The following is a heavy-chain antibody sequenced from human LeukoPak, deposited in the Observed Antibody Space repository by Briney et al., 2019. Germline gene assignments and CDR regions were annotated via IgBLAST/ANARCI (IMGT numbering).Heavy chain of an antibody. CDR2: ISPYNGNT. J-gene: IGHJ6*02. Sequence: ASVKVSCKASGYTFTSYAMNWVRQAPGQGLEWMGWISPYNGNTKFAQKFQGRVTMTADTSTSTAYMELRSLRSDDTALYYCARVGGSYYDGSGNQGMDVWGQGTTVTVSS. CDR1: GYTFTSYA. D-gene: IGHD3-22*01. V-gene: IGHV1-18*01. CDR3: ARVGGSYYDGSGNQGMDV.